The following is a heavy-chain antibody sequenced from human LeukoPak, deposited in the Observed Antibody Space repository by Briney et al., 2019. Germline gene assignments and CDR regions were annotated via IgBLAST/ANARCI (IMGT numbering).Heavy chain of an antibody. J-gene: IGHJ4*02. CDR1: GFTFSSYG. CDR3: AKESLRIAALDY. D-gene: IGHD6-6*01. Sequence: GGSLRLSCAASGFTFSSYGMHWVRQAPGKGLGWVAVISYDGSNKYYADSVKGRFTISRDNSKNTLYLQMNSLRAEDTAVYYCAKESLRIAALDYWGQGTLVTVSS. V-gene: IGHV3-30*18. CDR2: ISYDGSNK.